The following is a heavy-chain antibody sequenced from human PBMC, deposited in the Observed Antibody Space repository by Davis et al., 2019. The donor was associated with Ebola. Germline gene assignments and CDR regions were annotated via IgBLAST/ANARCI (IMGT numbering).Heavy chain of an antibody. J-gene: IGHJ4*02. Sequence: GGSLRLSCVASAFTFSSYAMHWIRQAPGKGLEWVAVISYDGDNENYADSVKGRFTISRDNAKNSLYLQMNSLRDDDTAVYYCARSLGDIVLVPAALVPDYWGQGTLVTVSS. CDR1: AFTFSSYA. D-gene: IGHD2-2*01. V-gene: IGHV3-30-3*01. CDR3: ARSLGDIVLVPAALVPDY. CDR2: ISYDGDNE.